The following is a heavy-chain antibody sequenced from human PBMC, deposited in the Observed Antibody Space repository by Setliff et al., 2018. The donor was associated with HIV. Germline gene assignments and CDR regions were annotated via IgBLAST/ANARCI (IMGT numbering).Heavy chain of an antibody. CDR3: ARHSFPFGGKGVDY. V-gene: IGHV4-38-2*01. CDR1: GYSINSGYY. CDR2: IYHSGST. D-gene: IGHD2-15*01. J-gene: IGHJ4*02. Sequence: PSETLSLTCAVSGYSINSGYYWGWIRQPPVKGMEWIGTIYHSGSTYYNPSLTNRVTISVDMSKNQFSLRLSSVIAADTAVYYCARHSFPFGGKGVDYWGQGTLVTVSS.